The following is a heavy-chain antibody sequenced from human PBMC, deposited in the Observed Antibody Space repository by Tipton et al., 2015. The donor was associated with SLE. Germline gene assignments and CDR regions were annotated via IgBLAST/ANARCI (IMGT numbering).Heavy chain of an antibody. V-gene: IGHV4-34*01. D-gene: IGHD1-1*01. CDR2: INHSGST. Sequence: TLSLTCTVSGGSISSHYWSWIRQPPGKGLEWIGEINHSGSTNYNPSLKSRVTMSVDTSKNQFSLKLSSVTAADTAVYYCAREYGKIWGQGTLVTVSS. J-gene: IGHJ4*02. CDR1: GGSISSHY. CDR3: AREYGKI.